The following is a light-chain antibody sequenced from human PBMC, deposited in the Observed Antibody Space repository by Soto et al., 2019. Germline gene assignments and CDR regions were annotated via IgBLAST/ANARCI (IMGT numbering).Light chain of an antibody. V-gene: IGLV2-23*01. J-gene: IGLJ1*01. Sequence: QSALTQPASVSGSPGQSITISCTGTSSDVGSSNLVSWYQQRPGKAPKLIIYEGSRRPSGVSGRFSGSKSGNTASLTISGLQAEDEADYYCCSFAGSSTFYVFGTGSKVTV. CDR1: SSDVGSSNL. CDR3: CSFAGSSTFYV. CDR2: EGS.